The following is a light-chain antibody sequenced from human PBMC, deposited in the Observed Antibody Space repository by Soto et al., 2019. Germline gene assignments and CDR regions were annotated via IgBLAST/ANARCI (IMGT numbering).Light chain of an antibody. J-gene: IGKJ1*01. V-gene: IGKV3-11*01. Sequence: EIVFTQSPATLSLSPGERATLSCRASQSVRSDLAWYQQKPGQAPRLLIYDESKRATGIPAMLSGSGSRTDFTLTISSLEPEDLAVYYCQQRSNWPLTFGQVTKVEI. CDR2: DES. CDR1: QSVRSD. CDR3: QQRSNWPLT.